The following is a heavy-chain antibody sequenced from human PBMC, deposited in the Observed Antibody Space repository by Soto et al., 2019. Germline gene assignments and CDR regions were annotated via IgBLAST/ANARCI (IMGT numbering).Heavy chain of an antibody. J-gene: IGHJ5*02. D-gene: IGHD3-9*01. CDR1: GGSISSYY. CDR3: ARVKNYDILTGDPSRNWFDP. CDR2: IYYSGST. Sequence: SETLSLTCTVSGGSISSYYWSWIRQPPGKGLEWIGYIYYSGSTNYNPSLKSRVTISVDTSKNQFSLKLSSVTAADTAVYYCARVKNYDILTGDPSRNWFDPWGQGTLVTVSS. V-gene: IGHV4-59*01.